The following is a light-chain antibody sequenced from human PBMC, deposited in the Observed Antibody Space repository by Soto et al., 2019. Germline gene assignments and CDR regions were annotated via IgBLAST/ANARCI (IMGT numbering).Light chain of an antibody. CDR1: QSISSGY. CDR3: QQYGTSVFT. Sequence: EIVLKQSPGTLYLSPGERATLSCRASQSISSGYLAWDQQKFGQAPRLLIYGASSRATGIPDRFTGSGSGTDFTLSISRLEPEDFAVYYCQQYGTSVFTFGPGTKVYIK. J-gene: IGKJ3*01. V-gene: IGKV3-20*01. CDR2: GAS.